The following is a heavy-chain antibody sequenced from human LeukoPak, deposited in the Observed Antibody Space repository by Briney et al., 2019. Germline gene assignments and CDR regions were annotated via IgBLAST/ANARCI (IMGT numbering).Heavy chain of an antibody. CDR3: AKVLWFGVSAPQASDF. J-gene: IGHJ3*01. Sequence: GGSLRLSCVASGFTFSDYAMNWVRQAPGKGPEWVSGISASGAGTYYADSVKGRFTISRDNFQNTLYLQMNSLGAEDTAVYYCAKVLWFGVSAPQASDFWGQGTMVTVSS. CDR1: GFTFSDYA. D-gene: IGHD3-10*01. V-gene: IGHV3-23*01. CDR2: ISASGAGT.